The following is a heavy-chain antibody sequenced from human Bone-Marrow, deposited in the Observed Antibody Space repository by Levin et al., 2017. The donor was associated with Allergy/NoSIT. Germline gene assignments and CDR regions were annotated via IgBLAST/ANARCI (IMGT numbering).Heavy chain of an antibody. CDR2: ISYDGSNK. V-gene: IGHV3-30-3*01. CDR1: GFTFSSYA. CDR3: ARDLGIAVAGNKDKGYYYGMDV. D-gene: IGHD6-19*01. J-gene: IGHJ6*02. Sequence: GGSLRLSCAASGFTFSSYAMHWVRQAPGKGLEWVAVISYDGSNKYYADSVKGRFTISRDNSKNTLYLQMNSLRAEDTAVYYCARDLGIAVAGNKDKGYYYGMDVWGQGTTVTVSS.